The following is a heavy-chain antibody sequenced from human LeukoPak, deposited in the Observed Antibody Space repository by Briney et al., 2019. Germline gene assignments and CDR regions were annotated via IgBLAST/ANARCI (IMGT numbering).Heavy chain of an antibody. V-gene: IGHV3-30*02. CDR1: GFTFISYS. Sequence: GGSLRLSCAASGFTFISYSMNSVRQALGKGLEWVALIRNDESNEYYADSVKGRFTISKDTSRNTVFLHLSSLRVDDMAVYYCAKDQGNYFGHSLDYWGQGTLVTVSS. CDR2: IRNDESNE. D-gene: IGHD2/OR15-2a*01. J-gene: IGHJ4*02. CDR3: AKDQGNYFGHSLDY.